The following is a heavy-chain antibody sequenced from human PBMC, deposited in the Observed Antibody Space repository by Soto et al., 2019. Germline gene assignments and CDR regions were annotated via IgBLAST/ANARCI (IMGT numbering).Heavy chain of an antibody. CDR1: GYTFTSYG. J-gene: IGHJ6*02. D-gene: IGHD3-9*01. CDR2: ISAYNGNT. Sequence: ASVKVSCKASGYTFTSYGISWVRQAPGQGLEWMGWISAYNGNTNYAQKLQGRVTMTTDTSTSTAYMELRSLRSDDTAVYYCATKNYDIWTGYYKNMYYGMDVWGQGTTVTVSS. CDR3: ATKNYDIWTGYYKNMYYGMDV. V-gene: IGHV1-18*01.